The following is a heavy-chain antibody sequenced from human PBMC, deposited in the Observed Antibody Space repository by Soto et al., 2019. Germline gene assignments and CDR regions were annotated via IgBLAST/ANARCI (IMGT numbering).Heavy chain of an antibody. J-gene: IGHJ6*02. CDR2: INHSGST. CDR1: GGSFCGYY. V-gene: IGHV4-34*01. Sequence: SETLSLTCAVYGGSFCGYYWSWIRQPPGKGLEWIGEINHSGSTNYNPSLKSRVTISVDTSKNQFSLKLSSVTAADTAVYYCARQQLWLYYYYYGMDVWGQGTTVTVSS. D-gene: IGHD6-13*01. CDR3: ARQQLWLYYYYYGMDV.